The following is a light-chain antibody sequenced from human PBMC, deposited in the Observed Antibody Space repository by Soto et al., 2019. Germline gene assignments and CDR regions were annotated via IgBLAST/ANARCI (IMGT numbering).Light chain of an antibody. CDR2: KAT. CDR3: QQYHDFQYT. J-gene: IGKJ2*01. CDR1: QSIGSG. Sequence: DFPMTQSPSTLSASVGDGVTITCRASQSIGSGLAWYQQQPGQAPKLLIYKATNLQRGVSSRFSGSGSGTDFSLTISSLQPADSATYYCQQYHDFQYTFGQGTKLEI. V-gene: IGKV1-5*03.